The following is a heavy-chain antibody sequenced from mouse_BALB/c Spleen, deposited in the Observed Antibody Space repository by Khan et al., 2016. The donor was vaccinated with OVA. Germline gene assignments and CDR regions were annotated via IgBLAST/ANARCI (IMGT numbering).Heavy chain of an antibody. Sequence: EVELVESGPGLVKPSQSLSLTCTVTGYSITSDYAWNWIRQFPGNKLEWMGYISYSGSTSYNPSLKSRISITRDTSKNQFFLQLNSVTTEDTATYYCARRSPSSWYFDVWGAGTTVTVSS. CDR1: GYSITSDYA. J-gene: IGHJ1*01. V-gene: IGHV3-2*02. CDR2: ISYSGST. CDR3: ARRSPSSWYFDV. D-gene: IGHD6-2*01.